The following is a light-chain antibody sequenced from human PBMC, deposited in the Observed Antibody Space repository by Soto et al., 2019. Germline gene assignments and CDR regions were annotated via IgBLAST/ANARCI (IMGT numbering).Light chain of an antibody. Sequence: QSVLTQPASVSGSPGQSITISCTGTSSDVGAFDYVSWYQQRPGKAPKLLIYQVSNRPSGVSNRFSGSKSGSTASLSISGLQAEDEADYYCNSYTSSSTYVFGPGTKLTAL. CDR2: QVS. CDR3: NSYTSSSTYV. J-gene: IGLJ1*01. CDR1: SSDVGAFDY. V-gene: IGLV2-14*01.